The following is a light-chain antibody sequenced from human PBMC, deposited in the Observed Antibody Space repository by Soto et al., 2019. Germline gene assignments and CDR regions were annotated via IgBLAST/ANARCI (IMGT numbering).Light chain of an antibody. J-gene: IGLJ1*01. CDR3: SSYTNSDTYF. Sequence: QSALTQPASVSGSPGQSITISCTGTSSDVGAYNYVSWYQQYPGKAPKLILYDVTHRPSGVSYRFSGSKSDNTASLTISGLQPEDEADYYCSSYTNSDTYFFGTGTKVIVL. V-gene: IGLV2-14*03. CDR2: DVT. CDR1: SSDVGAYNY.